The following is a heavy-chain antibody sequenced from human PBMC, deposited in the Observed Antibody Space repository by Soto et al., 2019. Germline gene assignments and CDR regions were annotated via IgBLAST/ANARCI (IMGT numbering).Heavy chain of an antibody. D-gene: IGHD2-15*01. CDR2: IIPIFGTA. Sequence: SVKVSCKASGGTFSSYAISWVRQAPGQGLEWMGGIIPIFGTANYAQKFQGRVTITADESTSTAYMELSSLRSEDTAVYYCARNREDIVVVVAATFANWFDPWGQGTLVTVSS. CDR3: ARNREDIVVVVAATFANWFDP. V-gene: IGHV1-69*13. J-gene: IGHJ5*02. CDR1: GGTFSSYA.